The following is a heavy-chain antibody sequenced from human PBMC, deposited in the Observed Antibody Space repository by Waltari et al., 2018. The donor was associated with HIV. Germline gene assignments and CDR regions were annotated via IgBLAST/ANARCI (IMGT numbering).Heavy chain of an antibody. J-gene: IGHJ5*02. CDR1: GGSISSSSYY. Sequence: QLQLQESGPGLVKPSETLSLTCTVSGGSISSSSYYWGWIRQPPGKGLEWIGIIYYSGTTYFNPSLTIRVTISVDTSKNQFSLKLSSVTAADTAVYYCALIVVVPAAKLNWFDPWGQGTLVTVSS. D-gene: IGHD2-2*01. CDR2: IYYSGTT. CDR3: ALIVVVPAAKLNWFDP. V-gene: IGHV4-39*01.